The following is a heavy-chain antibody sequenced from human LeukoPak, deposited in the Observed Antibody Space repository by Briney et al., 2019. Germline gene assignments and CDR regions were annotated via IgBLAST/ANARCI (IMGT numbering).Heavy chain of an antibody. J-gene: IGHJ5*02. V-gene: IGHV3-23*01. D-gene: IGHD3-10*01. Sequence: GGSLRLSCAASGFTFSSYAMAWVRQAPGKGLAWVSSISATGGSKSYADSVKAGISISRDNSKSTVYLQMNSLRVEDAAVYYCSKDLTSDFGGDLDPWGQGTLVTVSS. CDR1: GFTFSSYA. CDR2: ISATGGSK. CDR3: SKDLTSDFGGDLDP.